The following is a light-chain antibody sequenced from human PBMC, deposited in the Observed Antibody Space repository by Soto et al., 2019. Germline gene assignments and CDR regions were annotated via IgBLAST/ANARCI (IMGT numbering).Light chain of an antibody. CDR2: DVT. J-gene: IGLJ1*01. Sequence: QSALTQPHSVSGSPGQSVTISCTGTSSVVGGYSYVSWYQQHPGKAPELIIYDVTERPSGVPDRFSGSKSGNTASLTISGLQAEDEADYYCCSYTGSYSYVFGIGTKVTV. V-gene: IGLV2-11*01. CDR1: SSVVGGYSY. CDR3: CSYTGSYSYV.